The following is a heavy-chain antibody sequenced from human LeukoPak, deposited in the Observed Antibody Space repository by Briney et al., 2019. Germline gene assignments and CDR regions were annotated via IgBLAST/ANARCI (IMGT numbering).Heavy chain of an antibody. CDR3: ARHAFGEPNQLDY. CDR2: LDFSDAYT. Sequence: GLWLTFSSHGPALGSTSDVISWVGQVTGKGRGWMGSLDFSDAYTNYTPSSQCHVTISADKSISTAYLQWRSLKASDTAMYYCARHAFGEPNQLDYWGQGTLVTVSS. CDR1: ALGSTSDV. J-gene: IGHJ4*02. D-gene: IGHD3-10*01. V-gene: IGHV5-10-1*01.